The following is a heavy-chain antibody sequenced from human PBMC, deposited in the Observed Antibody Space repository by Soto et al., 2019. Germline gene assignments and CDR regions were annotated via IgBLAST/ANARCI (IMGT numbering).Heavy chain of an antibody. CDR1: GFTFSSYA. Sequence: GGSLRLSCTASGFTFSSYAMTWVRQAPGKGLEWVSSIGGSSGHIYYADSLKGRFTISRDNAKNSLYLQMNSLRVDDTAVYYCARTNGAYSNYFDYWGQGTLVTVSS. D-gene: IGHD2-8*01. V-gene: IGHV3-21*01. J-gene: IGHJ4*02. CDR3: ARTNGAYSNYFDY. CDR2: IGGSSGHI.